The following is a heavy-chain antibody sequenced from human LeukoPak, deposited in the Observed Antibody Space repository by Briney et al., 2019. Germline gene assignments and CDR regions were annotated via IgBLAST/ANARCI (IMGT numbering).Heavy chain of an antibody. V-gene: IGHV1-18*01. CDR2: ISAYNGNT. D-gene: IGHD1-1*01. CDR1: GYTFTSYG. CDR3: ARARTTGTTKDAFDI. Sequence: ASVKVSCKASGYTFTSYGISWVRQAPGQGLEWMGWISAYNGNTNYAQKLQGRVTMTTGTSTSTAYMELSSLRSEDTAVYYCARARTTGTTKDAFDIWGQGTMVTVSS. J-gene: IGHJ3*02.